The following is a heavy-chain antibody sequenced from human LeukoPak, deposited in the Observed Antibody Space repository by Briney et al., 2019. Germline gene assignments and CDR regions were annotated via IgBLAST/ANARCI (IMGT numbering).Heavy chain of an antibody. D-gene: IGHD1-26*01. CDR3: ARVRGSYCSDY. V-gene: IGHV3-11*04. J-gene: IGHJ4*02. Sequence: PGGSLRLSCAASGFTFGDYYMSWIRQAPGKGLGWVSYISSSGTTIHYADSVKGRFTISRDNAKNSLYLQMNALRAEDTAVYYCARVRGSYCSDYWGQGTLVTVSS. CDR1: GFTFGDYY. CDR2: ISSSGTTI.